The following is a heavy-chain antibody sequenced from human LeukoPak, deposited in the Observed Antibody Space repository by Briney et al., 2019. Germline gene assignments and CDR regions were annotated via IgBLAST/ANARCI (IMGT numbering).Heavy chain of an antibody. CDR3: ARGYHSSSSSFYYYYYYMDV. V-gene: IGHV6-1*01. Sequence: SQTLSLTCAISGDSVSSNSAAWNWIRQSPSRGLEWLGRTYYRSKWYNDYAVSVKSRITINPDTSKNQFSLQLNSVTPEDTAVYYCARGYHSSSSSFYYYYYYMDVWGKGTTVTVSS. CDR2: TYYRSKWYN. J-gene: IGHJ6*03. D-gene: IGHD6-6*01. CDR1: GDSVSSNSAA.